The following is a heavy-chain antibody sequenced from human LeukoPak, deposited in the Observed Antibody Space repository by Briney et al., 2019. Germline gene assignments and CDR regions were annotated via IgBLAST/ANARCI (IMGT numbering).Heavy chain of an antibody. CDR1: GFTFSSYG. Sequence: GGSLRLSCAASGFTFSSYGMHWVCQAPGKGLEWVAFIRYDGSNKYYADSVKGRFTISRDNSKNTLYLQMNSLRAEDTAVYYCAKDRSIAVADEPSYYFDYWGQGTLVTVSS. CDR3: AKDRSIAVADEPSYYFDY. D-gene: IGHD6-19*01. CDR2: IRYDGSNK. V-gene: IGHV3-30*02. J-gene: IGHJ4*02.